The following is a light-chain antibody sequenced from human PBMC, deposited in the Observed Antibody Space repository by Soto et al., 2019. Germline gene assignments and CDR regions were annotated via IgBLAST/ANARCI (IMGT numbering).Light chain of an antibody. V-gene: IGKV3-11*01. Sequence: IVLTQSPATLSLSPGERAALSCRASQSVSTSLAWYQHKPGQAPRLIIYDASKRAPGIPARFSGSGSGTDFTLTISCPEPEDFAVDYCQVRSVWPTFGQGTKVEIK. CDR2: DAS. CDR1: QSVSTS. CDR3: QVRSVWPT. J-gene: IGKJ1*01.